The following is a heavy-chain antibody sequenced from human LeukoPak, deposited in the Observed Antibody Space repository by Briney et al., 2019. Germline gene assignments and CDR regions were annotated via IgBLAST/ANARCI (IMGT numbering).Heavy chain of an antibody. J-gene: IGHJ5*02. Sequence: ASVKVSCKASGYTFTGYYMHWVRQAPGQGLEWMGWINPNSVGTNYAQKFQGRVTMTRDTSISTAYMELSRLRSDDTAVYYCARWGIAVAGLFDPWGQGTLVTVSS. D-gene: IGHD6-19*01. CDR3: ARWGIAVAGLFDP. CDR1: GYTFTGYY. V-gene: IGHV1-2*02. CDR2: INPNSVGT.